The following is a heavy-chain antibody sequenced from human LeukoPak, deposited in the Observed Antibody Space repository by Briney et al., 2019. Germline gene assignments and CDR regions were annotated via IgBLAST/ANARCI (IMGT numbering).Heavy chain of an antibody. D-gene: IGHD1-26*01. J-gene: IGHJ4*02. CDR1: GFTFSRYG. Sequence: GGSLRLSCAASGFTFSRYGMHWVRQAPGKGLEWVAVISYDGSNTYYAASVKDRFSISRDNSKNTLYLQMSSLRAEDTAVYYCAKDRDGLGVAGVGYWGQGTLVTVSS. CDR2: ISYDGSNT. CDR3: AKDRDGLGVAGVGY. V-gene: IGHV3-30*18.